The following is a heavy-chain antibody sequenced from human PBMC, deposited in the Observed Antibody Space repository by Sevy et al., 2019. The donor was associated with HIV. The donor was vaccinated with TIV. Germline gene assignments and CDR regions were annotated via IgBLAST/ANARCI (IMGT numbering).Heavy chain of an antibody. CDR2: IKQDGSEK. CDR1: GFTFSNYW. D-gene: IGHD3-16*02. J-gene: IGHJ6*02. Sequence: GGSLRLSCAASGFTFSNYWMSWVRQSPGKGLEWVANIKQDGSEKYYVDSVKGRFTISRDNAKNSLNLQMNSLTAEDPAVYYCARGLGVINCYYGMDVWGHGTTVTVSS. V-gene: IGHV3-7*01. CDR3: ARGLGVINCYYGMDV.